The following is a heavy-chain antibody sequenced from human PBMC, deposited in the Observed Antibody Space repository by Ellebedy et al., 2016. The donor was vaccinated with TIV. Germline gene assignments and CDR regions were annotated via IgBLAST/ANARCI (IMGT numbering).Heavy chain of an antibody. D-gene: IGHD4-23*01. V-gene: IGHV3-53*01. Sequence: GESLKISCAASGFSFSSYWMSWVRQAPGKGLEWVSVIFSAADGGETHYADSVKGRFTISRDSSENTLYLQMNSLRTEDTAVYYCARDAAGNGGKLDYWGQGALVTVSS. CDR3: ARDAAGNGGKLDY. J-gene: IGHJ4*02. CDR2: IFSAADGGET. CDR1: GFSFSSYW.